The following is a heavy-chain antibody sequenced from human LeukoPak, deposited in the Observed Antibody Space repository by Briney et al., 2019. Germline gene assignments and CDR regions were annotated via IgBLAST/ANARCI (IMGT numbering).Heavy chain of an antibody. D-gene: IGHD5-12*01. CDR2: ISGSGGST. V-gene: IGHV3-23*01. CDR3: AKGQIVATILSAIDY. CDR1: GLTFGSYA. Sequence: SGGSLRLSCAAPGLTFGSYAMSWVGQAPGKGLEWVSAISGSGGSTYYSDSVKGRFTISRDNSKNTLYLQMNSLRAEDTAVYYCAKGQIVATILSAIDYWGQGTLVTVSS. J-gene: IGHJ4*02.